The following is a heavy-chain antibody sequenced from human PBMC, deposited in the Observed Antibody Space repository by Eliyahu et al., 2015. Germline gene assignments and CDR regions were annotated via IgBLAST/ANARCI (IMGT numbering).Heavy chain of an antibody. CDR3: ARVYPSLRFPPWWFDP. CDR2: ISVHHGKT. Sequence: QVQLVQSGGEVKKPGASVNVSCKASGDSLKNYGITWVRQAPGQGLEWMGWISVHHGKTNYAQKLQGRVTMTTDTSTNTAYMELRSLRSEDTAVYYCARVYPSLRFPPWWFDPWGQGTLVTV. D-gene: IGHD3-16*01. J-gene: IGHJ5*02. CDR1: GDSLKNYG. V-gene: IGHV1-18*01.